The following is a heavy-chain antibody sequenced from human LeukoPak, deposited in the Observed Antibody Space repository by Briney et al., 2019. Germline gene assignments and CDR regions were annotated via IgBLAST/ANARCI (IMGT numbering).Heavy chain of an antibody. CDR2: VSGSGAIT. Sequence: GGSLRLSCVDSGFTFSNYAMSWVRQAPGKGLEWVAAVSGSGAITYYADSVKGRFTISRDNSKNTLYLHMNSLRAEDTAIYYCAKARDYYDSPSGDYWGQGTLVTVSS. J-gene: IGHJ4*02. CDR3: AKARDYYDSPSGDY. CDR1: GFTFSNYA. D-gene: IGHD3-22*01. V-gene: IGHV3-23*01.